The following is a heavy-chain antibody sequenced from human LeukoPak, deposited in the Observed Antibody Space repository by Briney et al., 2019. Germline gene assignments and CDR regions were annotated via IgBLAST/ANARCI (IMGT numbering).Heavy chain of an antibody. Sequence: GGSLRLCCAASGFTFSSYAMPWVRQAPGKGLEWVALISYDGSNKHYSDSVKGRFTISRDTSKNTLDLQMNSLRAEDTAVYYCAREGRTYYYDSSGYPFDYWGQGTLVTVSS. D-gene: IGHD3-22*01. CDR2: ISYDGSNK. J-gene: IGHJ4*02. CDR1: GFTFSSYA. CDR3: AREGRTYYYDSSGYPFDY. V-gene: IGHV3-30-3*01.